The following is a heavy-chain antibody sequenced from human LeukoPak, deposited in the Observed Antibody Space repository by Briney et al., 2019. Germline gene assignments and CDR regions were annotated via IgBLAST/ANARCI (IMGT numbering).Heavy chain of an antibody. V-gene: IGHV4-30-2*01. CDR3: ARVPMTTAASFDY. CDR1: GGSISSGGYS. CDR2: IYHSGST. Sequence: SETLSLTCAVSGGSISSGGYSWSWIRQPPGKGLEWIGYIYHSGSTYYNPSLKSRVTISVDRSKNQFSLKLSSVTAADTAVYYCARVPMTTAASFDYWGQGTLVTVSS. J-gene: IGHJ4*02. D-gene: IGHD4-17*01.